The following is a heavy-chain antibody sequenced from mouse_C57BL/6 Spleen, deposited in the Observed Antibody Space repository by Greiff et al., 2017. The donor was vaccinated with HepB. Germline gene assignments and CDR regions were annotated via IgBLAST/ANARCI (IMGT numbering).Heavy chain of an antibody. CDR1: GYTFTSYW. V-gene: IGHV1-61*01. Sequence: QVQLQQPGAELVRPGSSVKLSCKASGYTFTSYWMDWVKQRPGQGLEWIGNIYPSDSETHYNQKFKDKATLTVDKSSSTAYMQLSSLTSEDSAVYYCAREETLYAMDYWGQGTSVTVSS. J-gene: IGHJ4*01. CDR3: AREETLYAMDY. CDR2: IYPSDSET. D-gene: IGHD6-1*01.